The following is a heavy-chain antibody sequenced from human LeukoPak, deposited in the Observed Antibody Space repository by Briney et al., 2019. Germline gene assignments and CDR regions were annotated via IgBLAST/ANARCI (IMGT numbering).Heavy chain of an antibody. CDR3: AKGIDSSGYLLLYYFDY. J-gene: IGHJ4*02. D-gene: IGHD3-22*01. Sequence: SGGSLRLSCAASGFTFSSYWMSWVRQAPGKGLEWVANIKQDGSEKYYVDSVKGRFTISRDNSKNTLYLQMNSLRAEDTAVYYCAKGIDSSGYLLLYYFDYWGQGTLVTVSS. CDR2: IKQDGSEK. V-gene: IGHV3-7*03. CDR1: GFTFSSYW.